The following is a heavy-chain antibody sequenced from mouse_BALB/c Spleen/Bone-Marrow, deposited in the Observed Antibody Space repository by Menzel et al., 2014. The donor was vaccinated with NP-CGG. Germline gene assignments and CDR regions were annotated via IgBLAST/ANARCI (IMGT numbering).Heavy chain of an antibody. J-gene: IGHJ2*01. D-gene: IGHD2-1*01. CDR3: TRYGNYYFDH. CDR2: INPSNGGT. CDR1: GYTFTSYY. V-gene: IGHV1S81*02. Sequence: VQLQQSGAELVKPGASVKLSCKASGYTFTSYYMYWVKQRPGQGLEWVGEINPSNGGTNFNEKFKSKATLTVDKSSSTAYMQLSSLTSEDSAVYYCTRYGNYYFDHWGQGTPLTVSS.